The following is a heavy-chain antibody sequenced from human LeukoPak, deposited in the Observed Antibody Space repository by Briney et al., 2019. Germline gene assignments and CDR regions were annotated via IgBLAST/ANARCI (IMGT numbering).Heavy chain of an antibody. CDR3: ARDFFGRIDP. V-gene: IGHV4-61*02. D-gene: IGHD3/OR15-3a*01. J-gene: IGHJ5*02. CDR1: GGSISSGSYY. Sequence: SQTLSLTCTVSGGSISSGSYYWSWIRQPAGKGLEWIGRIYTSGSTNYNPSLKSRVTISVDTSKNQFSLKLSSVTAADTAVYYCARDFFGRIDPWGQGTLVTVSS. CDR2: IYTSGST.